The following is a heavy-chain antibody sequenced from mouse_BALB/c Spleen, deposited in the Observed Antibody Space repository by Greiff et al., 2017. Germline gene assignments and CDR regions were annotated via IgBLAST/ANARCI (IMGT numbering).Heavy chain of an antibody. CDR1: GFNIKDYY. D-gene: IGHD1-1*01. V-gene: IGHV14-4*02. CDR3: NALYYYGSSFAY. CDR2: IDPENGDT. J-gene: IGHJ3*01. Sequence: EVQLQQSGAELVRSGASVKLSCTASGFNIKDYYMHWVKQRPEQGLEWIGWIDPENGDTEYAPKFQGKATMTADTSSNTAYLQLSSLTSEDTAVYYCNALYYYGSSFAYWGQGTLVTVSA.